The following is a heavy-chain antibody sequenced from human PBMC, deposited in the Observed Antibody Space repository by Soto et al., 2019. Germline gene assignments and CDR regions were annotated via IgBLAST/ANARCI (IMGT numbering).Heavy chain of an antibody. CDR2: ISAYNGNT. J-gene: IGHJ4*02. V-gene: IGHV1-18*01. CDR1: GYTFTXYG. D-gene: IGHD5-18*01. CDR3: AREGPGGGYSYGSNYFEY. Sequence: ASVKVSCKASGYTFTXYGISWVRQAPGQGLEWMGWISAYNGNTNYAQKLQGRVTMTTDTSTSTAYMELRSLRSDDTAVYYCAREGPGGGYSYGSNYFEYWGQGTLVTVSS.